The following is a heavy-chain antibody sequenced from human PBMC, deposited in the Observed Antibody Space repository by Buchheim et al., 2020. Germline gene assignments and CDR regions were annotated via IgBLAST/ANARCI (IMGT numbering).Heavy chain of an antibody. CDR1: GGSISSGSYY. CDR3: ARAGNIPNYYYYGMDV. Sequence: QVQLQESGPGLVKPSQTLSLTCTVSGGSISSGSYYWSWIRQPAGKGLEWIGRIYTSGSTNYNPSLKSQVTISVDTSKNQFSLKLSSVTAADTAVYYCARAGNIPNYYYYGMDVWGQGTT. V-gene: IGHV4-61*02. J-gene: IGHJ6*02. CDR2: IYTSGST. D-gene: IGHD2/OR15-2a*01.